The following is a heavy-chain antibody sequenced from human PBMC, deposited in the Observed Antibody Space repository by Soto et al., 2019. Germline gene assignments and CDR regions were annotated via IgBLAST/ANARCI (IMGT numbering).Heavy chain of an antibody. D-gene: IGHD3-10*01. J-gene: IGHJ4*02. CDR2: IYYSGST. CDR1: GGSISSYY. V-gene: IGHV4-59*01. Sequence: SETLSLTCTVSGGSISSYYWSWSRQPPGKGLECIGYIYYSGSTNYNPSLKSRVTISVDTSKNQFSLKLSSVTAADTAVYYCERATHSSAVLDYWGQGTLVTVSS. CDR3: ERATHSSAVLDY.